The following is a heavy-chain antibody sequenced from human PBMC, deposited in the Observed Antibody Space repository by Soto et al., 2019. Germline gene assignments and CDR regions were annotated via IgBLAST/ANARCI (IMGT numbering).Heavy chain of an antibody. D-gene: IGHD2-2*01. CDR3: AKDIASTSFYYMDV. CDR1: GFTFDDYA. J-gene: IGHJ6*03. V-gene: IGHV3-9*01. Sequence: VQLVESGGGLVQPGRSLRLSCAASGFTFDDYAMHWVRQAPGKGLEWVSGISWNSGSIGYADSVKGRFTISRDNAKNSLYLQMNSLRAEDTALYYCAKDIASTSFYYMDVWGKGTTVTVSS. CDR2: ISWNSGSI.